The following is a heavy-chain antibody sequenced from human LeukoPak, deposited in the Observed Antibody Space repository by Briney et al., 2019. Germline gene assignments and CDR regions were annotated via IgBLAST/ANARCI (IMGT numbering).Heavy chain of an antibody. CDR3: AKRSGYYGYFDY. CDR1: GFTFSSYA. Sequence: GGSLRLSCAASGFTFSSYAMSWVRQAPGKGLEWVSAISGSGGSTYYADSVKGRFTISRDNSKNTLYLQMNSQRAEDTAVYYCAKRSGYYGYFDYWGQGTLVTVSS. CDR2: ISGSGGST. V-gene: IGHV3-23*01. D-gene: IGHD3-22*01. J-gene: IGHJ4*02.